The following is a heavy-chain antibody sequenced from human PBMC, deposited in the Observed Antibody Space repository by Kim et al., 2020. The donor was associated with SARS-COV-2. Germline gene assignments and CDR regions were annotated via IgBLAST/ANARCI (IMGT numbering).Heavy chain of an antibody. CDR1: GFTFSSYG. CDR3: ARIGGYGAFDI. Sequence: GGSLRLSCAASGFTFSSYGMHWVRQAPGKGLEWVAVIWYDGSNKYYADSVKGRFTISRDNSKNTLYLQMNSLRAEDTAVYYCARIGGYGAFDIWGQGTMVTVSS. D-gene: IGHD6-25*01. V-gene: IGHV3-33*01. CDR2: IWYDGSNK. J-gene: IGHJ3*02.